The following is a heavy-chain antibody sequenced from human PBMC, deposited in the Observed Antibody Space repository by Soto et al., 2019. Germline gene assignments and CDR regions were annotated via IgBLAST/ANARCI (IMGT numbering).Heavy chain of an antibody. J-gene: IGHJ4*02. D-gene: IGHD6-19*01. CDR3: AGGDGSGPDY. CDR1: GFTFRDHW. V-gene: IGHV3-74*01. CDR2: INSDGSTT. Sequence: EVQLVESGGGLVQPGGSLRLSCAASGFTFRDHWMHWVRQAPGKGLVWVSRINSDGSTTTYADSVKGRFTISRDNAKSSLYLQRNSLSAEDTALYSGAGGDGSGPDYWGQGTMVTVSS.